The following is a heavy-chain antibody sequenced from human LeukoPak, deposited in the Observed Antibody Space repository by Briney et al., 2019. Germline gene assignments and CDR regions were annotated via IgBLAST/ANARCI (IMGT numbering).Heavy chain of an antibody. J-gene: IGHJ4*02. D-gene: IGHD2-15*01. CDR2: ISYDGSVK. CDR3: ARDLSEDYSADY. V-gene: IGHV3-30*04. Sequence: GGSLRLSCAASGFAFNTHAMHWVRRAPGKGLEWVTFISYDGSVKYYIDSVKGRFTISRDNSKNTLYLQMNSLRPEDTSLYYCARDLSEDYSADYWGQGTLVTVSS. CDR1: GFAFNTHA.